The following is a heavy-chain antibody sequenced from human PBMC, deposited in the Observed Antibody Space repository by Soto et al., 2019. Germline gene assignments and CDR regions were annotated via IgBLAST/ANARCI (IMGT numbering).Heavy chain of an antibody. CDR2: INPNSGGT. D-gene: IGHD4-4*01. CDR3: ARQTTGNWFDP. J-gene: IGHJ5*02. CDR1: GYTFTGYY. Sequence: ASVKVSCKASGYTFTGYYMHWVRQAPGQGLEWMGWINPNSGGTNYAQNFQGWVTMTRDTSISTAYMELSRLRSDDTAVYYCARQTTGNWFDPWGQGTLVTVSS. V-gene: IGHV1-2*04.